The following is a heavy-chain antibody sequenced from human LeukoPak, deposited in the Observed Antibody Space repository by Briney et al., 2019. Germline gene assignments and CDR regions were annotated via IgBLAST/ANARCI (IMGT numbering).Heavy chain of an antibody. J-gene: IGHJ5*02. V-gene: IGHV3-23*01. Sequence: GGSLRLSCAASGFTFSSYAMSWVRQAPGKGLEWVSAISGIGGSTYYAVSVKGRFTISRDNSKNTLYLQMNSLRAEDTAVYYCAEDFGSSWYLYNWFDPWGQGTLVTVSS. CDR2: ISGIGGST. CDR3: AEDFGSSWYLYNWFDP. D-gene: IGHD6-13*01. CDR1: GFTFSSYA.